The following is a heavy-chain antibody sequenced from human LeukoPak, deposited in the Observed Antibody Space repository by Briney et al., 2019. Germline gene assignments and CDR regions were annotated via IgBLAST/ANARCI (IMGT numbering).Heavy chain of an antibody. Sequence: PSQTLSLTCTVSGGSISSGGYYWSWIRQPPGKGLEWIGYIYHSGSTNYNPSLKSRVTISVDTSKNQFSLKLSSVTAADTAVYYCARLGSGSYYTTYYYYMDVWGKGTTVTVSS. V-gene: IGHV4-30-2*02. D-gene: IGHD1-26*01. J-gene: IGHJ6*03. CDR3: ARLGSGSYYTTYYYYMDV. CDR1: GGSISSGGYY. CDR2: IYHSGST.